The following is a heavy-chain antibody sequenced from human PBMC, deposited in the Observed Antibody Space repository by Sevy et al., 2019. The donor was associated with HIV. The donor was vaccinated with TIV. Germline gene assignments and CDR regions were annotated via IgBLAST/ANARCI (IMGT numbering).Heavy chain of an antibody. Sequence: GGSLRLSCTVSGFIFSNFAMHWVRQAPGKGLEWVAVTSYDGSQKYYADSVKGRFTVSRDNSRNTLSLQMNSLRRDDTAVYYCARRANDDEFFDYWGQGTLVTVSS. J-gene: IGHJ4*02. CDR2: TSYDGSQK. D-gene: IGHD3-16*01. CDR3: ARRANDDEFFDY. CDR1: GFIFSNFA. V-gene: IGHV3-30*04.